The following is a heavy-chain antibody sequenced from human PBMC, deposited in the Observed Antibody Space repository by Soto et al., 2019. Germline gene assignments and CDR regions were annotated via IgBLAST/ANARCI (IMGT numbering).Heavy chain of an antibody. V-gene: IGHV3-74*01. CDR2: ITDDGSTT. CDR3: AKELAAKSHYYYGMDV. J-gene: IGHJ6*02. CDR1: GFTFNNYW. Sequence: PGGSLRLSCAASGFTFNNYWIHWVRQVPGKGLVWVSLITDDGSTTNYADSVKGRFTISRDNSKNTLYLQMNSLRAEDTAVYYCAKELAAKSHYYYGMDVWDQGTTVTVSS. D-gene: IGHD2-15*01.